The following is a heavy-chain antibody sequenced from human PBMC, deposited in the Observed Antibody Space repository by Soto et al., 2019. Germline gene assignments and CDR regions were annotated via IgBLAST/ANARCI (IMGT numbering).Heavy chain of an antibody. J-gene: IGHJ6*02. CDR3: ARQRGQQLAGNYYGMDV. D-gene: IGHD6-13*01. CDR2: IYPGDSDT. Sequence: LKISCKGSGYSFTSYWIGWVRQMPGKGLEWMGIIYPGDSDTRYSPSFQGQVTILADKSISTAYLQWSSLKASDTAMYYCARQRGQQLAGNYYGMDVWGQGTTVTVSS. CDR1: GYSFTSYW. V-gene: IGHV5-51*01.